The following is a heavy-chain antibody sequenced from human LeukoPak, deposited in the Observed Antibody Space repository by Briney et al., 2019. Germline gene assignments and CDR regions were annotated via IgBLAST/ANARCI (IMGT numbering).Heavy chain of an antibody. V-gene: IGHV1-69*13. Sequence: SVKVSCKASGGTFSSYAISWVRQAPGQGLEWMGGIIPIFGTANYAQKFQGRVTITADESTSTAYMELSSLRSEDTAVYYCARGRYGPTYYYYYGVDVWGQGTTVTVSS. CDR2: IIPIFGTA. CDR1: GGTFSSYA. CDR3: ARGRYGPTYYYYYGVDV. D-gene: IGHD4/OR15-4a*01. J-gene: IGHJ6*02.